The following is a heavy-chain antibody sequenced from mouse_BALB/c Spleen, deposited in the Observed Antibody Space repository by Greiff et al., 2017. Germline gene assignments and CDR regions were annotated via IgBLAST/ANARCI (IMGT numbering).Heavy chain of an antibody. J-gene: IGHJ2*01. CDR1: GYAFSSYW. CDR3: ARGGQLGLHFDY. CDR2: IYPGDGDT. Sequence: QVQLQQSGAELVRPGSSVKISCKASGYAFSSYWMNWVKQRPGQGLEWIGQIYPGDGDTNYNGKFKGKATLTADKSSSTAYMQLSSLTSEDSAVYFCARGGQLGLHFDYWGQGTTLTVSS. D-gene: IGHD3-1*01. V-gene: IGHV1-80*01.